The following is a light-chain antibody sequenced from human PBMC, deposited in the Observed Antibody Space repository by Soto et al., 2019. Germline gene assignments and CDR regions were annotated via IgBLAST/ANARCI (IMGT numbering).Light chain of an antibody. J-gene: IGLJ2*01. Sequence: QPVLTQPPSVSGAPGQRVTISCTGSSSNIGAGYNVHWYQQLPGTAPKLLIYDNSNRPSGVPDRFSGSKSGTSASLAITGLQAEDEADYYCQSYDSTLSGPYVVFGGGTKLTVL. CDR2: DNS. V-gene: IGLV1-40*01. CDR1: SSNIGAGYN. CDR3: QSYDSTLSGPYVV.